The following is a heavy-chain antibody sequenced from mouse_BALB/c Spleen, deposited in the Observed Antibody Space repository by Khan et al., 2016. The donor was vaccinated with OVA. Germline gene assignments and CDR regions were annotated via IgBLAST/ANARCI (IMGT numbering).Heavy chain of an antibody. D-gene: IGHD1-1*01. CDR2: ISGDSSTI. Sequence: EVELVESGGGLVQPGGSRKLSCAASGFTFSSFGMHWVRQAPEKGLDWVAYISGDSSTIYYADTVKGRFTISSDNPKNTLFLQMTSLRSEDTAMYDCARSYFYGYYFDKWGQGTTLTVSS. CDR3: ARSYFYGYYFDK. J-gene: IGHJ2*01. CDR1: GFTFSSFG. V-gene: IGHV5-17*02.